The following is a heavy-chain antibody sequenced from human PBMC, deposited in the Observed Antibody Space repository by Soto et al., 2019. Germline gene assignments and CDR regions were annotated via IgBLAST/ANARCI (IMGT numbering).Heavy chain of an antibody. D-gene: IGHD3-10*01. CDR3: AREKRSYFDY. J-gene: IGHJ4*02. V-gene: IGHV3-30-3*01. CDR1: GFTFSSYA. Sequence: QVQLVESGGGVVQPGRSLRLSCAASGFTFSSYAMHWVRQAPGKGLEWVAVISYDGSNKYYADSVKGRFTISRDNSKNTLYLQMNSLRAEDTAVYYCAREKRSYFDYWGQGTLVTVSS. CDR2: ISYDGSNK.